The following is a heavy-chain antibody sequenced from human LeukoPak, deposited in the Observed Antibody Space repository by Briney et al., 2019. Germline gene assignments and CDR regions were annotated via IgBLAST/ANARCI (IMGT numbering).Heavy chain of an antibody. V-gene: IGHV3-74*01. Sequence: GGSLRLSCAASGFTFSNSWMHWVRQAPGKGLEWVSRISTYGRGTNYADSVQGRFTISRDNAKNSLYLQMNSLRAEDTAVYYCARAYSPYWGQGTLVTVSS. CDR1: GFTFSNSW. CDR2: ISTYGRGT. D-gene: IGHD2-21*01. J-gene: IGHJ4*02. CDR3: ARAYSPY.